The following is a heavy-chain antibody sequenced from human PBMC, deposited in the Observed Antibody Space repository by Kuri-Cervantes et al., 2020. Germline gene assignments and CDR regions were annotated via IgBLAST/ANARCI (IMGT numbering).Heavy chain of an antibody. D-gene: IGHD3-22*01. CDR1: GFTFSSYS. V-gene: IGHV3-48*01. CDR2: ISSSSSTI. Sequence: GESLKISCAASGFTFSSYSMNWVRQAPGKGLEWVSYISSSSSTIYYADSVKGRFTISRDNSKNTLYLQMNSLRAEDTAVYYCAKEKGITMIVVVKYYFDYWGQGTLVTVSS. CDR3: AKEKGITMIVVVKYYFDY. J-gene: IGHJ4*02.